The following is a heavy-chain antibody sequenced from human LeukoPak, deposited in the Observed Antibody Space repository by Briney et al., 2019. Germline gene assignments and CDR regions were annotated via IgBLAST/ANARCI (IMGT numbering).Heavy chain of an antibody. D-gene: IGHD1-26*01. CDR1: GDPISGYSDY. Sequence: SETLSLTCTVSGDPISGYSDYKWTWIRHPPGKGLQWIGYVYYSGSTNYNPSLRSRVTISVDTSKNQFSLKLTSVTAADTAVYYCAREYSGFDHWGQGTLVTVSS. V-gene: IGHV4-61*08. J-gene: IGHJ4*02. CDR2: VYYSGST. CDR3: AREYSGFDH.